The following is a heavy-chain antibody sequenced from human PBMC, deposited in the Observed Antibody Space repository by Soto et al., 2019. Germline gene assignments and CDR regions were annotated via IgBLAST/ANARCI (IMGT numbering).Heavy chain of an antibody. CDR1: GFTVSSNY. CDR2: IYSGGST. V-gene: IGHV3-66*01. CDR3: ARGAVTPNDY. D-gene: IGHD4-4*01. J-gene: IGHJ4*02. Sequence: GGSLRLSCAASGFTVSSNYMSWVRQVPGKGLECVSVIYSGGSTYYADSVKDRFTISRDNSKNTLYLQMNSLRAEDTAVYYCARGAVTPNDYWGQGTLVTVSS.